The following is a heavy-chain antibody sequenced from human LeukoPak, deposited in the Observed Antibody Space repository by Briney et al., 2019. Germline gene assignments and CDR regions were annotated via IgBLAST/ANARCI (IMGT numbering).Heavy chain of an antibody. D-gene: IGHD6-19*01. CDR1: GYSISSGYY. CDR3: ARDRREIAVAGKDYYYYYYMDV. J-gene: IGHJ6*03. Sequence: SETLSLTCTVSGYSISSGYYWGWIRQPPGKGLEWIGSIYHSGSTYYNPSLKSRVTISVDTSKNQFSLKLSSVTAADTAVYYCARDRREIAVAGKDYYYYYYMDVWGKGTTVTISS. CDR2: IYHSGST. V-gene: IGHV4-38-2*02.